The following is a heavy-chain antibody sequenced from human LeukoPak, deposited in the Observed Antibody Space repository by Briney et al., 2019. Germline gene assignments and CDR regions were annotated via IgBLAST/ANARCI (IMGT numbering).Heavy chain of an antibody. CDR3: ARDGVKYYDILTGYYKSNWFDP. Sequence: ASVKFSCKASGYTFTSYGISWVRQAPGQGLEWMGWISAYNGNTNYAQKLQGRVTMTTDTSTSTAYMELRSLRSDDTAVYYCARDGVKYYDILTGYYKSNWFDPWGQGTLVTVSS. D-gene: IGHD3-9*01. CDR2: ISAYNGNT. V-gene: IGHV1-18*01. J-gene: IGHJ5*02. CDR1: GYTFTSYG.